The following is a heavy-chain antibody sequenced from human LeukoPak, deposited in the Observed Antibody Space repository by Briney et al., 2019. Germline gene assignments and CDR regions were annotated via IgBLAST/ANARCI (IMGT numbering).Heavy chain of an antibody. CDR3: ARAVPMARGVNFYDY. J-gene: IGHJ4*02. Sequence: GGSLRLSCAASGFTFSSSDMHWVRQATGKGLEWVSAIGTTGDTYYPGSVKGRFTISRENARNSLYLQMNSLRVGDTVVYYCARAVPMARGVNFYDYWGQGTLVTVSS. V-gene: IGHV3-13*01. CDR2: IGTTGDT. D-gene: IGHD3-10*01. CDR1: GFTFSSSD.